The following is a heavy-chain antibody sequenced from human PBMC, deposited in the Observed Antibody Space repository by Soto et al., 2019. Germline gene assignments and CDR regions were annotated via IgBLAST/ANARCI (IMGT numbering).Heavy chain of an antibody. CDR3: ASVTRTCISTSCYRYYYGMDV. CDR2: IYYSGST. J-gene: IGHJ6*02. D-gene: IGHD2-2*02. V-gene: IGHV4-61*01. Sequence: QVQLQESGPGLVKPSETLSLTCTVSGGSVSSGSYYWSWIRQPPGKGLEWIGYIYYSGSTNYNPSHKSRVPIPVDTSKNQFSLKLSSVTAADTAVYYCASVTRTCISTSCYRYYYGMDVWGQGTTVTVSS. CDR1: GGSVSSGSYY.